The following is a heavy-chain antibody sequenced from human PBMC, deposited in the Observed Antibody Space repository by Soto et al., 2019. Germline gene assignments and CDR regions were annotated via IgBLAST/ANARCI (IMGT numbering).Heavy chain of an antibody. J-gene: IGHJ4*02. CDR3: ASVLTYYYASSFYNP. CDR2: ISSGSRTI. Sequence: GGSLPLSCAASGFNFSSHEMKCVRKAPGKRLEWFSYISSGSRTIYSADSVKGRFTISRDNAKTSLYLQMNSLRAEDTAVYYCASVLTYYYASSFYNPWGQGTLVTVSS. CDR1: GFNFSSHE. V-gene: IGHV3-48*03. D-gene: IGHD3-22*01.